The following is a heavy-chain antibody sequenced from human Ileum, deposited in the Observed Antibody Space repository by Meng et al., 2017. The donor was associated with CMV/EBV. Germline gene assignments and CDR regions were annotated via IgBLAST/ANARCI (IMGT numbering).Heavy chain of an antibody. Sequence: GGSLSLSCKGSGYSFTSYWIGCVRPMPGKGLEWMGIIYPGDSDTRYSPSFQGQVTISADKSISTAYLQWSSLKASDTAMYYCARHHCSSTSCYLLDYWGQGTLVTVSS. CDR1: GYSFTSYW. D-gene: IGHD2-2*01. CDR2: IYPGDSDT. CDR3: ARHHCSSTSCYLLDY. V-gene: IGHV5-51*01. J-gene: IGHJ4*02.